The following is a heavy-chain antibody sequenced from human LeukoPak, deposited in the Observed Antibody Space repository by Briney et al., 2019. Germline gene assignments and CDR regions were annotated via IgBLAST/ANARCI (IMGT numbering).Heavy chain of an antibody. V-gene: IGHV3-7*01. J-gene: IGHJ4*02. CDR2: IKQDGSVK. CDR1: GFIFSNYW. D-gene: IGHD6-19*01. CDR3: ARIGYSSSSFDF. Sequence: QAGGSLRLSCAASGFIFSNYWMSWVRQAPGKGLVWVANIKQDGSVKYYIDSLKGRFTISRDNAKDSVYLQMNSLRPEDTAVYYCARIGYSSSSFDFWGQGTLVTVSS.